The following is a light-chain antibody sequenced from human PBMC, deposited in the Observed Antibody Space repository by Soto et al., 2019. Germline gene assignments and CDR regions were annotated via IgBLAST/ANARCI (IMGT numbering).Light chain of an antibody. J-gene: IGKJ4*01. CDR2: AAS. CDR1: QDVRSD. CDR3: LQHDSFPYT. V-gene: IGKV1-17*01. Sequence: DIQMTQSPSSLSASVGHTVTITCRASQDVRSDLGWYQHKPGKAPKRLIYAASRLQGGVPSRFSGSGSGTEFTLTIGSLQPEDSATYYCLQHDSFPYTFGGGTKVDIK.